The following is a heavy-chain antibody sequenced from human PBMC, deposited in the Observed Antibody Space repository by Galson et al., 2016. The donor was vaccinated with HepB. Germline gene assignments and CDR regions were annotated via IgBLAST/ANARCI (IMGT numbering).Heavy chain of an antibody. CDR2: SVPIVRTT. CDR1: GGTFSRYA. J-gene: IGHJ5*02. V-gene: IGHV1-69*01. Sequence: VSCKVSGGTFSRYAISWVRQAPGQGPEWMGASVPIVRTTTYAQKFQGRVRITADESTSTAYMEVSSLTSDDTALYYCARGAPPCITGTLCWFDPWGQGTLVTVSS. CDR3: ARGAPPCITGTLCWFDP. D-gene: IGHD1-7*01.